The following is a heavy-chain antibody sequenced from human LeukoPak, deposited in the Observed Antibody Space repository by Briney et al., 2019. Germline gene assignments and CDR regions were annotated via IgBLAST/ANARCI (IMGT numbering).Heavy chain of an antibody. CDR2: ISSSSSYI. D-gene: IGHD3-10*01. CDR3: ARVDGSTNYYFDY. CDR1: GFTFSSYW. J-gene: IGHJ4*02. V-gene: IGHV3-21*01. Sequence: GGSLRLSCAASGFTFSSYWMSWVRQAPGKGLEWVSSISSSSSYIYYADSVKGRFTISRDNAKNSLYLQMNSLRAEDTAVYYCARVDGSTNYYFDYWGQGTLVTVSS.